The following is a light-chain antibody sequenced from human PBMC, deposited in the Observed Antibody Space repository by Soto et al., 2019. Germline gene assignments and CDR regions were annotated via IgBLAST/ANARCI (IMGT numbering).Light chain of an antibody. CDR2: GAS. Sequence: EIVLTQSPGTLSLSLGERATLSCRASQSISNSKLAWYQHKAGQAPRLVIYGASGRVTGIPNRFSGSGSGTDFTSTNTRLEPDDFAVYYCQVFDDSIWTVGQGTKVEIK. V-gene: IGKV3-20*01. J-gene: IGKJ1*01. CDR3: QVFDDSIWT. CDR1: QSISNSK.